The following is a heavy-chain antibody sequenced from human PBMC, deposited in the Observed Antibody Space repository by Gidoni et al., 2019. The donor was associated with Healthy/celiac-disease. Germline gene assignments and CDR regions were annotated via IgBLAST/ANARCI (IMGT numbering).Heavy chain of an antibody. Sequence: EVQLVESGGGLVQPGRSLRLSCAASGFTFDDYAMHWVRQAPGKGLEWVSGISWNSGSIGYADSVKGRFTISRDNAKNSLYLQMNSLRAEDTALYYCAKDRYGDYPSLLDYWGQGTLVTVSS. CDR2: ISWNSGSI. CDR1: GFTFDDYA. D-gene: IGHD4-17*01. J-gene: IGHJ4*02. V-gene: IGHV3-9*01. CDR3: AKDRYGDYPSLLDY.